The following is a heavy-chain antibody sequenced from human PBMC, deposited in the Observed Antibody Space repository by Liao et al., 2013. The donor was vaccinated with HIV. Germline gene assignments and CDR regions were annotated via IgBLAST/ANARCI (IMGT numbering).Heavy chain of an antibody. CDR3: ARGGRRDYYSRSDYYYYYMDV. CDR1: GGSLDGYY. Sequence: QVQLQQWGAGLLKPSETLSLTCNFSGGSLDGYYWSWIRQSPARGLEWIGDIDHSGTTRYSPSLKSRLTISLDTSANRFSLKVSSVTAADTAVYYCARGGRRDYYSRSDYYYYYMDVWGKGTTVTVSS. V-gene: IGHV4-34*01. CDR2: IDHSGTT. D-gene: IGHD4-17*01. J-gene: IGHJ6*03.